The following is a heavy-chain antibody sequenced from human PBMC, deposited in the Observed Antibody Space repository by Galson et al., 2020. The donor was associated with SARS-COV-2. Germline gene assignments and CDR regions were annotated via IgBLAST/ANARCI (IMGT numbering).Heavy chain of an antibody. V-gene: IGHV3-48*01. Sequence: GGSLRLSCAASGFTFSSYSMNWVRQAPGKGLEWVSYISSSSSTIYYADSVKGRFTIFRDNAKNSLYLQMNSLRAEDTAVYYCAREVNERWFDPWGQGTLVTVSS. CDR2: ISSSSSTI. J-gene: IGHJ5*02. D-gene: IGHD1-1*01. CDR1: GFTFSSYS. CDR3: AREVNERWFDP.